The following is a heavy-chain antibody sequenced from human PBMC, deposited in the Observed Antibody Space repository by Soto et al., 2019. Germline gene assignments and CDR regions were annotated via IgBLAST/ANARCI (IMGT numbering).Heavy chain of an antibody. D-gene: IGHD3-10*01. CDR2: ISGSGGST. CDR3: ASGPDVITMVRGTTRYFDY. CDR1: GFTFSSYA. J-gene: IGHJ4*02. Sequence: GGSLRLSCAASGFTFSSYAMSWVRQAPGKGLEWVSAISGSGGSTYYADSVKGRFTISRDNSKNTLYLQMNSLRAEDTAVYYCASGPDVITMVRGTTRYFDYWDQGTLVTLS. V-gene: IGHV3-23*01.